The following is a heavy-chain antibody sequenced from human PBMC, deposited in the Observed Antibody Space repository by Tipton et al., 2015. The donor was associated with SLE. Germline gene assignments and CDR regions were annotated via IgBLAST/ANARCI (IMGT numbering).Heavy chain of an antibody. V-gene: IGHV3-33*01. D-gene: IGHD2-2*01. CDR3: ARECRYCGSASCSWYFDD. J-gene: IGHJ4*02. CDR1: GFTFSSYG. Sequence: SLRLSCAASGFTFSSYGMNWVRQAPGKGLEWVAVIWYDGSNKYYADSVKGRFTISRDDSKNTLYLQMNSLRAEDTAVYYCARECRYCGSASCSWYFDDWGQGALVTVSS. CDR2: IWYDGSNK.